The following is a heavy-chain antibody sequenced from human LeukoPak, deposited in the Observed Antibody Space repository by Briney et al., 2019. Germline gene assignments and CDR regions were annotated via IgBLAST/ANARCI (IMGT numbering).Heavy chain of an antibody. CDR2: IYHSGST. D-gene: IGHD1-14*01. V-gene: IGHV4-38-2*02. CDR1: VYSINIGYY. Sequence: SETLSLICTVSVYSINIGYYWGWIRQPPGKGLEWIGSIYHSGSTYYNPSLKSRVTISVDTSKNQLSLKLSSVTAADTAVYYCARGGHRSFDYWGQGTLVTVSS. J-gene: IGHJ4*02. CDR3: ARGGHRSFDY.